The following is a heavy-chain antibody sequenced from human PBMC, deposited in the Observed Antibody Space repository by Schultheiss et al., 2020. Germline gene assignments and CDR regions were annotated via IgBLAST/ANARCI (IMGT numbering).Heavy chain of an antibody. J-gene: IGHJ3*02. CDR1: GGSISSGGYY. Sequence: SETLSLTCTVSGGSISSGGYYWSWIRQHTGKGLEWIGYIYYSGSTYYNPSLKSRVTISVDTSKNQFSLKLSSVTAADTAVYYCARAWHYDSSVPDDAFDIWGQGTMVTVSS. V-gene: IGHV4-31*03. D-gene: IGHD3-22*01. CDR2: IYYSGST. CDR3: ARAWHYDSSVPDDAFDI.